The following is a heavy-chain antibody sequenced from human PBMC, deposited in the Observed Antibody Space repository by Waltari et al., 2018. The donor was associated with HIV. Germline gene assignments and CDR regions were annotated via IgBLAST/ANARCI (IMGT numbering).Heavy chain of an antibody. J-gene: IGHJ4*02. D-gene: IGHD5-12*01. CDR3: ARRALWLRPVYYFDY. V-gene: IGHV4-34*01. Sequence: QVQLQQWGAGLLKPSETLSLTCAVYGEPFDGYYWSWIRQPPGKRLEWMGEINHRRNPNYNPSRKSRLTMSVDASKNQFSLNLNSVTAADTGVYYCARRALWLRPVYYFDYWGQGALVTVSS. CDR2: INHRRNP. CDR1: GEPFDGYY.